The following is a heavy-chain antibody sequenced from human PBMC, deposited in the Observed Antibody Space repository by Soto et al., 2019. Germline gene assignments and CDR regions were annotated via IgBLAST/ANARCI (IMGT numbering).Heavy chain of an antibody. V-gene: IGHV4-30-4*01. D-gene: IGHD3-22*01. CDR3: ASSFTYSMIVVGTFDY. CDR1: GGSISSGDYY. J-gene: IGHJ4*02. CDR2: IYYSGST. Sequence: PSETLSLTCTVSGGSISSGDYYWSWIRQPPGKGLEWIGYIYYSGSTYYNPSLKSRVTISVDTSKNQFSLKLSSVTAADTAVYYCASSFTYSMIVVGTFDYWGQGTLVTVSS.